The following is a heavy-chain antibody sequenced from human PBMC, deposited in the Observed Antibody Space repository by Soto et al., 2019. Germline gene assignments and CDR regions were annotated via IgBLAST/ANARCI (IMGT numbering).Heavy chain of an antibody. CDR1: GNTLTESS. D-gene: IGHD2-15*01. J-gene: IGHJ3*02. CDR3: ATATTVVVVRATYPGAFDI. CDR2: FHPEDGET. V-gene: IGHV1-24*01. Sequence: ASVKVSCKVSGNTLTESSMHWVRQAPGKGLEWMGGFHPEDGETIYAQKFLGRVTMTEDTSTDTAYMELSSLRSEDTAVYYCATATTVVVVRATYPGAFDIWGQGTMVTVSS.